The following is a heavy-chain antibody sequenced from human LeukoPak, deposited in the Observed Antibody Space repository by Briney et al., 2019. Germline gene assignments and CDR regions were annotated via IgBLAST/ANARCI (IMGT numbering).Heavy chain of an antibody. Sequence: PSETLSLTCTVSLDSTTSNFWSWVRQPPGKGLEWIGEIHRSGSPNYNPSLQSRVTISIDRSRNQIVLELSSATAADTAFYYRAREILGGFNPGAYWGQGTLVTVSS. CDR2: IHRSGSP. V-gene: IGHV4-4*02. D-gene: IGHD1-14*01. J-gene: IGHJ4*02. CDR3: AREILGGFNPGAY. CDR1: LDSTTSNF.